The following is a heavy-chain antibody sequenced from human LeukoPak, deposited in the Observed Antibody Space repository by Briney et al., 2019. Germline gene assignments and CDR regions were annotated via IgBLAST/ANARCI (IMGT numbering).Heavy chain of an antibody. CDR3: ARGPREDGYNRNY. J-gene: IGHJ4*02. Sequence: ASVTVSCKASGYTFTSYDINWVRQAPGQGLEWMGWMNPNSGNTGYAQKFQGRVTMTRNTSISTAYMELSSLRSEDTAVYYCARGPREDGYNRNYWGQGTLVTVSS. D-gene: IGHD5-24*01. CDR2: MNPNSGNT. CDR1: GYTFTSYD. V-gene: IGHV1-8*01.